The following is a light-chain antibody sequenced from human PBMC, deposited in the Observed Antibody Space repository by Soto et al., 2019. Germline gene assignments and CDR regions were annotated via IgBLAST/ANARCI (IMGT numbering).Light chain of an antibody. V-gene: IGKV3-20*01. CDR3: QQYGRSPFT. CDR1: QSVSSSS. J-gene: IGKJ3*01. CDR2: GAS. Sequence: ETVLTQSPGALSLSPGERATLSCRASQSVSSSSLAWYQQRPGQAPRLLVYGASSRATGIPDRFSGSGSGTDFTLTISRLEPEDFAVYYCQQYGRSPFTFGPGTKVDIK.